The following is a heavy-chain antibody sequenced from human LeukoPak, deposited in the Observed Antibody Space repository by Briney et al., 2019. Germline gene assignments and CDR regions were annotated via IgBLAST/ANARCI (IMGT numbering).Heavy chain of an antibody. CDR3: ARDTSDYGYFDL. CDR1: GYTFTSYG. D-gene: IGHD1-1*01. V-gene: IGHV1-18*01. J-gene: IGHJ2*01. Sequence: ASVKVSCKASGYTFTSYGISWVRQAPGQGLEWMGWISAYNGNTNYAQKPQGRVTMTTDTSTSTAYMELRSLRSDDTAVYYCARDTSDYGYFDLWGRGTLVTVSS. CDR2: ISAYNGNT.